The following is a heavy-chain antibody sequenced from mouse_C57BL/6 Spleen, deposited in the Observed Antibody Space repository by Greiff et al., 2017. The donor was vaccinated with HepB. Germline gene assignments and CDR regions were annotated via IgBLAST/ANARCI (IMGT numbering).Heavy chain of an antibody. CDR2: IDPENGGT. CDR3: ARETAEGSAWFAY. J-gene: IGHJ3*01. D-gene: IGHD3-2*02. V-gene: IGHV1-15*01. Sequence: VQLQQSGAELVRPGASVTLSCKASGYTFTDYEMHWVKQTPGHGLEWIGAIDPENGGTAYNQKFKGKAILTADKSSSTAYMELPSLTSADSAVYYCARETAEGSAWFAYWGQGTLVTVSA. CDR1: GYTFTDYE.